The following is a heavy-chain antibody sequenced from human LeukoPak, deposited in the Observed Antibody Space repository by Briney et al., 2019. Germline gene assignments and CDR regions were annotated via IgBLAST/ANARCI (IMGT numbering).Heavy chain of an antibody. D-gene: IGHD1-26*01. J-gene: IGHJ4*02. V-gene: IGHV1-24*01. CDR3: ATTYPSGSYYGPFDY. Sequence: ASVKVSCKVSGYTLTELSMHWVQQAPGKGLEWMGGFDPEDGETIYAQKFQGRVTMTEDTSTDTAYMELSSLRSEDTAVYYCATTYPSGSYYGPFDYWGQGTLVTVSS. CDR1: GYTLTELS. CDR2: FDPEDGET.